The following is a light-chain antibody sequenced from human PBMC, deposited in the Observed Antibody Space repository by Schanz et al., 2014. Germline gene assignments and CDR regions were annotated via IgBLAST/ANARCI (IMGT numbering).Light chain of an antibody. CDR3: QQYNNWPQT. CDR1: QSVSSSY. J-gene: IGKJ1*01. CDR2: GAS. Sequence: EIVLTQSPGTLSLSPGERATLSCRASQSVSSSYLAWYQQKPGQAPRLLIYGASSRATGIPARFSGSGSGTEFPLNISSLQSEDLALYYGQQYNNWPQTFGQGTKVEIK. V-gene: IGKV3-15*01.